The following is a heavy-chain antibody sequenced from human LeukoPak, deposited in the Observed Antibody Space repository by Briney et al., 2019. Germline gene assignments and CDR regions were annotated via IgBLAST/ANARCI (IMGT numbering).Heavy chain of an antibody. CDR2: IKQDGSEK. CDR1: GFTFSSYW. Sequence: GGSLRLSCAASGFTFSSYWMSWVRQAPGKGLEWVANIKQDGSEKYYVDSVKGRFTISRDNAKNSLYLQMNNLRAEDTAVYNCARQGSLWFGESREDYWGQGTLVTVSS. CDR3: ARQGSLWFGESREDY. V-gene: IGHV3-7*01. D-gene: IGHD3-10*01. J-gene: IGHJ4*02.